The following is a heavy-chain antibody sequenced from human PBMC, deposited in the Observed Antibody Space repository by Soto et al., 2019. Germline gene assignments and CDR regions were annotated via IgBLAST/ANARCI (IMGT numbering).Heavy chain of an antibody. D-gene: IGHD6-19*01. CDR1: RFTFSSYP. CDR2: ISGSGGST. V-gene: IGHV3-23*01. J-gene: IGHJ6*02. Sequence: GGSLRLCFAASRFTFSSYPISWVRQAPGKGLGRVSAISGSGGSTDDADSVKGRFTISRENSKNTLYLQRNSLRAEDRAVYYCAKGSLRYSSGWYRSYYSGRDVWGQGSTVSVSS. CDR3: AKGSLRYSSGWYRSYYSGRDV.